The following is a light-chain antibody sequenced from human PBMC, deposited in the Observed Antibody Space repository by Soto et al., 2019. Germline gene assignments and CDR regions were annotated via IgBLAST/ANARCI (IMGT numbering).Light chain of an antibody. CDR3: QQYDDWPLT. J-gene: IGKJ4*01. CDR1: QRLSSH. V-gene: IGKV3-15*01. Sequence: EIVMTQSPATLSVSPGESVTLSCRASQRLSSHLAWYQQKPGQAPGRLIYGVSTRATGVPSRFSGSASGTEFTLTISSLLSEDVAVYYCQQYDDWPLTFGGGTKVEIK. CDR2: GVS.